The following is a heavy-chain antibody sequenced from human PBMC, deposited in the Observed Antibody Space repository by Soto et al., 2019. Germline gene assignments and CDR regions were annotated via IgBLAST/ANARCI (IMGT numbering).Heavy chain of an antibody. J-gene: IGHJ1*01. CDR1: GYTFTSYG. Sequence: ASVKVSCKASGYTFTSYGISWVRQAPGQGLEWMGWISAYNGNTNYAQKLQGRVTMTTDTSTSTAYMELRSLRSDDTAVYYCARGRAVAGKKRLAEYFQHWGQGTLVTVSS. D-gene: IGHD6-19*01. V-gene: IGHV1-18*01. CDR3: ARGRAVAGKKRLAEYFQH. CDR2: ISAYNGNT.